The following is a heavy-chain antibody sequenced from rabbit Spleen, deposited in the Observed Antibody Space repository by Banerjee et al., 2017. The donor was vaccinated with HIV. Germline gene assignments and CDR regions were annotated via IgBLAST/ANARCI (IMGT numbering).Heavy chain of an antibody. CDR2: TVTDSSGTT. CDR3: ARWAAGSGGWYTFNL. J-gene: IGHJ4*01. CDR1: GFSFSGSYW. D-gene: IGHD1-1*01. Sequence: QEQLVESGGGLVQPGASLRLTCTASGFSFSGSYWMNWVRQAPGKGLEWIGCTVTDSSGTTDYASWAKGRFTFSKTSSTTVTLQMTSLTAADTATYFCARWAAGSGGWYTFNLWGPGTLVTVS. V-gene: IGHV1S45*01.